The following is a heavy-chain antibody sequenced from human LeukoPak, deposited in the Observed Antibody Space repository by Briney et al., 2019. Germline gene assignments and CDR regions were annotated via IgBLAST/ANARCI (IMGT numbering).Heavy chain of an antibody. V-gene: IGHV4-39*01. D-gene: IGHD5-18*01. Sequence: SETLSLTCTVSGGSISSSSYYWGWIRQPPGKGLEWIGSIYYSGSTYYNPSLKSRVNISLDTAKNQFSLRLSSVTAADTAVYYCARQTAKNVDTARFDSWGQGTLVTVSS. CDR3: ARQTAKNVDTARFDS. CDR1: GGSISSSSYY. CDR2: IYYSGST. J-gene: IGHJ4*02.